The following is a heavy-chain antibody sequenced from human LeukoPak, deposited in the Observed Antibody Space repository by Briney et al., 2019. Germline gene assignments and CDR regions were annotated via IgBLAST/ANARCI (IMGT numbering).Heavy chain of an antibody. D-gene: IGHD2-15*01. CDR1: GFTVSSNY. CDR3: ARDRTLAAILN. Sequence: GGSLRLSCAASGFTVSSNYMSWVHQAPGKGLEWVANINQDGSEKYYVDSVKGRFTISRDNTKNSLYLQMKSLRGEDTAVYYCARDRTLAAILNWGQGTLVTVSS. V-gene: IGHV3-7*05. CDR2: INQDGSEK. J-gene: IGHJ4*02.